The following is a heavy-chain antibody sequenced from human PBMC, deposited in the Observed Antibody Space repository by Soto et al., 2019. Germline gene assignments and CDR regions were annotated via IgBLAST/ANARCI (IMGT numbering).Heavy chain of an antibody. Sequence: GGSLRLSCAASGFTVSSNYMSWVRQAPGKGLEWVSVIYSGGSTYYADSVKGRFTISRDNSKNTLYLQVNSLRAEDTAVYYCARDSGIAAAASRYGMDVWGQGTTVTVSS. D-gene: IGHD6-13*01. J-gene: IGHJ6*02. V-gene: IGHV3-53*01. CDR2: IYSGGST. CDR1: GFTVSSNY. CDR3: ARDSGIAAAASRYGMDV.